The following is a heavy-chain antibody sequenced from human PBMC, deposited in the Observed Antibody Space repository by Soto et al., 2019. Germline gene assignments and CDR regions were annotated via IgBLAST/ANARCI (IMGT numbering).Heavy chain of an antibody. D-gene: IGHD4-17*01. V-gene: IGHV3-7*01. J-gene: IGHJ5*02. CDR2: IKQDGSEK. CDR3: ARDLMADDYGDVNWFDP. CDR1: GFTFSSYW. Sequence: GGSLRLSCAASGFTFSSYWMSWVRQAPGKGLEWVANIKQDGSEKYYVDSVKGRFTISRDNAKNSLYLQMNSLRAEDTAVYYCARDLMADDYGDVNWFDPWGQGTLVTVSS.